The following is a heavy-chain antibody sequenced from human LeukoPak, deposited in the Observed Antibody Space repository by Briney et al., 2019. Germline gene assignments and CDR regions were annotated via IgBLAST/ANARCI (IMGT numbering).Heavy chain of an antibody. CDR3: ARAGIAAAGGAFDY. J-gene: IGHJ4*02. D-gene: IGHD6-13*01. V-gene: IGHV4-30-4*01. CDR2: IYYSGST. CDR1: GGSISCGDYY. Sequence: SETLSLTCTVSGGSISCGDYYWSWIRQPPGKGLEWIGYIYYSGSTYYNPSLKSRVTISVDTSKNQFSLKLSSVTAADTAVYYCARAGIAAAGGAFDYWGQGTLVTVSS.